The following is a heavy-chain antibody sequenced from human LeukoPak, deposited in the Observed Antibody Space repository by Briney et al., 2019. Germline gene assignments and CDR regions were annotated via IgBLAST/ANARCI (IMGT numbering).Heavy chain of an antibody. CDR1: GFTFNSYA. CDR3: ARELDYYDSSGYIDY. CDR2: ISSSGSSK. J-gene: IGHJ4*02. D-gene: IGHD3-22*01. Sequence: GGSLRLSCAASGFTFNSYAMYWVRQAPGKGLEWVSYISSSGSSKDYADSVKGRFTISRDNAKNSLYLQMNSLRAEDTAVYYCARELDYYDSSGYIDYWGQGTLVTVSS. V-gene: IGHV3-48*04.